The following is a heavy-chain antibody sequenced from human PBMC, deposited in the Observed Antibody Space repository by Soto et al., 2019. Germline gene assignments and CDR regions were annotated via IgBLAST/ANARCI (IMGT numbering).Heavy chain of an antibody. CDR3: AREGGEFWSGSGYYYYMDV. V-gene: IGHV3-48*01. CDR1: GFTFSSYS. J-gene: IGHJ6*03. D-gene: IGHD3-3*01. Sequence: EVQLVESGGGLVQPGGSLRLSCAASGFTFSSYSMNWVRQAPGKGLEWVSYISSSSSTIYYAESVKGRFTISRDNAKSSLYLKMNSLRAEDTAVYYCAREGGEFWSGSGYYYYMDVWGKGTTVTVSS. CDR2: ISSSSSTI.